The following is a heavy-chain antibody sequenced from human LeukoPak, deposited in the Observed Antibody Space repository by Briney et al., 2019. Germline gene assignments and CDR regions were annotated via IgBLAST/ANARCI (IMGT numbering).Heavy chain of an antibody. CDR2: ISWNSGSI. J-gene: IGHJ4*02. CDR1: GFTFDDYA. V-gene: IGHV3-9*03. CDR3: AKASYYYDSSGYSYYFDY. D-gene: IGHD3-22*01. Sequence: SLRLSCAASGFTFDDYAMHWVRQAPGKGLEWVSGISWNSGSIGYADSVKGRFTISRDNAKNSLYLQMNSLRAEDMALYYCAKASYYYDSSGYSYYFDYWGQGTLVTVSS.